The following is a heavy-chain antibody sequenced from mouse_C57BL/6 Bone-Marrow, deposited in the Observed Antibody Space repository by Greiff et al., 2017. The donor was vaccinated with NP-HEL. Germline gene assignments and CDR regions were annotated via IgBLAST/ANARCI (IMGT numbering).Heavy chain of an antibody. CDR2: IWRGGST. V-gene: IGHV2-5*01. CDR3: AKLGVVATDYYAMDY. J-gene: IGHJ4*01. Sequence: LQESGPGLVQPSQSLSITCTVSGFSLTSYGVHWVRQSPGKGLEWLGVIWRGGSTDYNAAFMSRLSITKDNSKSQVFFKMNSLQADDTAIYYCAKLGVVATDYYAMDYWGQGTSVTVSS. D-gene: IGHD1-1*01. CDR1: GFSLTSYG.